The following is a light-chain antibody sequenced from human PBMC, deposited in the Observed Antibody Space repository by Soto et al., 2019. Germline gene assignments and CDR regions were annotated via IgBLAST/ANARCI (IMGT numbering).Light chain of an antibody. CDR1: QSISTW. J-gene: IGKJ1*01. CDR3: QQYNDYSRT. Sequence: EIQLTQSPSTLSASVGERVTLTCRASQSISTWLAWYQQKPGKAPKLLIYKASSIESGVPSRFSGSGSGTDFTLTISSVQPDDFAIYYCQQYNDYSRTFGQGTQLEIK. CDR2: KAS. V-gene: IGKV1-5*03.